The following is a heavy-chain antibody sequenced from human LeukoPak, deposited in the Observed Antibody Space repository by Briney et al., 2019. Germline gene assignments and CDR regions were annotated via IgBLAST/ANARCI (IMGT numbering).Heavy chain of an antibody. J-gene: IGHJ4*02. Sequence: SETLSLTCTVSGGSISSGGYYWSWIRQHPGKGLEWIGYIYYSGSTYYNPSLKSRVTVSVDTSKNQFSLKLSSVTAADTAVYYCARRIARSSSGFDYWGQGTLVTVSS. CDR2: IYYSGST. D-gene: IGHD6-6*01. CDR1: GGSISSGGYY. V-gene: IGHV4-39*01. CDR3: ARRIARSSSGFDY.